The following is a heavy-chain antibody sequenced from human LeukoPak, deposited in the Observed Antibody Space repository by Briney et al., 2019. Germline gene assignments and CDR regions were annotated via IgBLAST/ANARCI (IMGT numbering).Heavy chain of an antibody. CDR3: ASSGQKGYSYGSPLDY. CDR2: IYYSGST. J-gene: IGHJ4*02. D-gene: IGHD5-18*01. CDR1: GGSISSYY. V-gene: IGHV4-59*01. Sequence: SETLSLTCTVSGGSISSYYWSWIRQPPGKGLEWIGYIYYSGSTNYNPSLKSRVTISVDTSKNQFSLKLSSVTAADTAVYYCASSGQKGYSYGSPLDYWGQGTLVTVSS.